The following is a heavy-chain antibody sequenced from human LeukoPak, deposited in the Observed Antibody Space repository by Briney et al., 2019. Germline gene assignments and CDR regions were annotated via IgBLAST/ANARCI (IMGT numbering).Heavy chain of an antibody. J-gene: IGHJ4*02. V-gene: IGHV3-23*01. Sequence: PGGSLRFSCAASGFTFSSYTMSWVRQAPGKGLEWVSGVSGSGGNIHYADSVKGRFTISRDNSKNTLYLQMNSLRAEDTAVYYCEASLPNIVVVPATKGPFGYWGQGALVTVSS. CDR1: GFTFSSYT. D-gene: IGHD2-2*01. CDR3: EASLPNIVVVPATKGPFGY. CDR2: VSGSGGNI.